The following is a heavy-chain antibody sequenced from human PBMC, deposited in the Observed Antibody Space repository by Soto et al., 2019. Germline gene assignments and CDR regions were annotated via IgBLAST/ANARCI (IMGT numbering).Heavy chain of an antibody. J-gene: IGHJ4*02. Sequence: ASVKVSCKASGYTFTSYGISWVRQAPGQGLEWMGWISAYNGNTNYAQKFQGRVTITADKSTSTAYMELSSLRSEDTAVYYCARVDGRGYSYGYRDYWGQGTLVTVS. CDR2: ISAYNGNT. CDR1: GYTFTSYG. D-gene: IGHD5-18*01. CDR3: ARVDGRGYSYGYRDY. V-gene: IGHV1-18*01.